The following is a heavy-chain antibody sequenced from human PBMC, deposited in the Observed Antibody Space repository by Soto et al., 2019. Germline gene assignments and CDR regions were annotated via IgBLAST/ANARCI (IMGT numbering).Heavy chain of an antibody. CDR3: ARGPYGDYDTFDY. D-gene: IGHD4-17*01. V-gene: IGHV3-7*01. CDR1: GFTFSSYW. CDR2: IKQDGSEK. Sequence: EVQLVESGGGLVQPGGSLRLSCAASGFTFSSYWMSWVRQAPGKGLEWVANIKQDGSEKYYVDSVKGRFTISRDNAKNSLYLQMNSLRAEDTAVYYCARGPYGDYDTFDYWGQGTLVTGSS. J-gene: IGHJ4*02.